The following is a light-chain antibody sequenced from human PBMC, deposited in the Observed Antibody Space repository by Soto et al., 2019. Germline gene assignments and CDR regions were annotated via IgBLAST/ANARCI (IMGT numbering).Light chain of an antibody. CDR1: SSDVGGYDF. CDR3: CSYTSSDTYV. J-gene: IGLJ1*01. V-gene: IGLV2-14*01. Sequence: QSALTQPASVSGSPGQSITISCTGTSSDVGGYDFVSWYQQHPGKAPKVMIYDVSNRPSGVSNRFSGSKSGNTASLTISGLQAEAEADYYCCSYTSSDTYVFGTGAKLTVL. CDR2: DVS.